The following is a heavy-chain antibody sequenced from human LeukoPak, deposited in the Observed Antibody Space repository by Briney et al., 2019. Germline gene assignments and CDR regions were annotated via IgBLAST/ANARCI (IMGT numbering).Heavy chain of an antibody. CDR3: AREQWLVAGDAFDI. Sequence: SETLSLTCTVSGYSITSAYYWGWIRQPPGKGLEWIGSFFLKGSTYYNPSLKSRVTISVDKSKNQFSLKLSSVTAADTAVYYCAREQWLVAGDAFDIWGQGTMVTVSS. J-gene: IGHJ3*02. CDR2: FFLKGST. CDR1: GYSITSAYY. D-gene: IGHD6-19*01. V-gene: IGHV4-38-2*02.